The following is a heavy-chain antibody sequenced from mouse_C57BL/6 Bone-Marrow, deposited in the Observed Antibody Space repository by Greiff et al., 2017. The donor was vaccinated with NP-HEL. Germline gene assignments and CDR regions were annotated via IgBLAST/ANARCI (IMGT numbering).Heavy chain of an antibody. D-gene: IGHD2-5*01. CDR3: ARMAYYSKGAY. CDR2: IYPSDSET. CDR1: GYTFTSYW. J-gene: IGHJ3*01. Sequence: QVHVKQPGAELVKPGASVKLSCKASGYTFTSYWMDWVKQRPGQGLEWIGNIYPSDSETHYNQKFKDKATLTVDKSSSTAYMQLSSLTSEDSAVYYCARMAYYSKGAYWGQGTLVTVSA. V-gene: IGHV1-61*01.